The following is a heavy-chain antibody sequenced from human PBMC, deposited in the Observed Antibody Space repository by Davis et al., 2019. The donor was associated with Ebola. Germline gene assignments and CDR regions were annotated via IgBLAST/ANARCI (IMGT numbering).Heavy chain of an antibody. CDR1: GFTFSSYA. Sequence: GESLKISCAASGFTFSSYAMSWVRQAPGKGLEWVSAISGSGGSTYYADSVKGRFTISRDNAKNSLFLQMNNLTDEDTAVYYCVRGRDIVVVTATPCFGFWGQGTMVTVSS. J-gene: IGHJ3*01. CDR3: VRGRDIVVVTATPCFGF. V-gene: IGHV3-23*01. D-gene: IGHD2-21*02. CDR2: ISGSGGST.